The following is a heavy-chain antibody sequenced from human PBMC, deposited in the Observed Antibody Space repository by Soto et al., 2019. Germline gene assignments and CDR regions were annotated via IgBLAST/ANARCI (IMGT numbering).Heavy chain of an antibody. D-gene: IGHD2-2*01. CDR3: AKDRYCSSTSCYAGFAY. V-gene: IGHV3-23*01. CDR2: ISGSGGTT. J-gene: IGHJ4*02. Sequence: GGSLRLSCAASGFTFTSYAMSWVRQAPGKGLEWVSGISGSGGTTHYADSVKGRFTISRDSSKSTLYLQMNSLRAEDTAAYYCAKDRYCSSTSCYAGFAYWGQGTLVTVSS. CDR1: GFTFTSYA.